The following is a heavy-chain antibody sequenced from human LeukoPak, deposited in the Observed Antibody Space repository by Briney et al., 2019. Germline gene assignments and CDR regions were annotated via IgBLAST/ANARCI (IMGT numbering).Heavy chain of an antibody. CDR1: GGSISSGSYY. CDR3: ARNKEGKSLDY. V-gene: IGHV4-39*07. CDR2: IYYSGST. Sequence: SQTLSLTCTVSGGSISSGSYYWSWIRQPPGKGLEWIGNIYYSGSTYYNPSLKSRVTISVETSKNQFSLKLSSVTAADTAVYYCARNKEGKSLDYWGQGTLVTVSS. J-gene: IGHJ4*02.